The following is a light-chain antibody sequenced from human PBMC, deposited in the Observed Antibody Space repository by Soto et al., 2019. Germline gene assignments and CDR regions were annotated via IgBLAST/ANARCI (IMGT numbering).Light chain of an antibody. Sequence: QSALTQPASVSGSPGQSITISCTGTSSDIGGYNYVSWYQQHPGKAPKLMIYDVSNRPSGVCNRFSGSKSGNTASLTISGLQAEDEADYYCSSQAVSSTLVFGGGTKLTVL. CDR2: DVS. V-gene: IGLV2-14*01. CDR3: SSQAVSSTLV. CDR1: SSDIGGYNY. J-gene: IGLJ2*01.